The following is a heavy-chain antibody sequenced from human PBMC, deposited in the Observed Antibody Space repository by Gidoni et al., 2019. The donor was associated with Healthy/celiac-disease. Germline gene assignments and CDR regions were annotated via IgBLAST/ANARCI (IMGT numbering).Heavy chain of an antibody. J-gene: IGHJ6*02. CDR3: ARDRLDYGDYYYGMDV. Sequence: GGSLRLSCAASGFTVSSNYMSWVRQAPGKGLEWVSVIYSGGSTYYADSVKGRFTISRDNSKNTLYLQMNSRRAEDTAGYYCARDRLDYGDYYYGMDVWGQGTTVTVSS. CDR1: GFTVSSNY. V-gene: IGHV3-53*01. CDR2: IYSGGST. D-gene: IGHD4-17*01.